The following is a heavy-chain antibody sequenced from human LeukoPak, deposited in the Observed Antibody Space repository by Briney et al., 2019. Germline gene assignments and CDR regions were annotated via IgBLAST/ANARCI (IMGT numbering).Heavy chain of an antibody. V-gene: IGHV1-46*01. CDR1: GYTFTSYY. Sequence: ASAKVSCKTSGYTFTSYYFHWVRQAPGQGLEWMGVINPSGGSTSYAQKFQGRVTMTRDTSTSTVYMELSSLSSEDTAVYYCARALYCSGSSCYSSASDYWGQGTLVTVSS. CDR3: ARALYCSGSSCYSSASDY. J-gene: IGHJ4*02. D-gene: IGHD2-15*01. CDR2: INPSGGST.